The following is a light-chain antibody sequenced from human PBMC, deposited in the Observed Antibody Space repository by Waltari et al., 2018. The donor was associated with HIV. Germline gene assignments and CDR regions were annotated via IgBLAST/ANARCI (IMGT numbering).Light chain of an antibody. CDR3: CSFAGNYNLYV. CDR1: SSDIGGYNY. CDR2: DVN. J-gene: IGLJ1*01. Sequence: QSALTQPRSVSGSPGQSVTIACTGTSSDIGGYNYVSWYQQHPTKAPKLMIYDVNQRPSGVPNRFPGTKSVNTASLTTSGLQADDEADYSGCSFAGNYNLYVFVSGAKVTVL. V-gene: IGLV2-11*01.